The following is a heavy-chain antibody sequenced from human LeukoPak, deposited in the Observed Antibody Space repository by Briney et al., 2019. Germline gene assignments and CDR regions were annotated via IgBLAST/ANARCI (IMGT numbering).Heavy chain of an antibody. CDR3: VRNHRHWFDP. CDR2: IRNAGDGYTT. J-gene: IGHJ5*02. V-gene: IGHV3-72*01. Sequence: GGSLRLSCAASGFIVSSSYMSWVRQAPGQGPELIGHIRNAGDGYTTEYAASVKGRFTVSRDDSKNSLYLQMNSLKPEDTAVYYCVRNHRHWFDPWGQGTLVTVSS. CDR1: GFIVSSSY.